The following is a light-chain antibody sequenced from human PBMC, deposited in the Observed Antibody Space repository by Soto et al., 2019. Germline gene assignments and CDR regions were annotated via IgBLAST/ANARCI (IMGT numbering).Light chain of an antibody. J-gene: IGKJ2*01. V-gene: IGKV3-20*01. CDR3: QQYDSSYT. CDR2: GAS. CDR1: QTITNNY. Sequence: EIVLTQSPGTLSLSPGERATLSCRPSQTITNNYLAWYQQKPGQAPRLVMSGASSRATGIPDRFSGGWSETDFTLTISRLEPEDFAVYYCQQYDSSYTFGQGTKLEIK.